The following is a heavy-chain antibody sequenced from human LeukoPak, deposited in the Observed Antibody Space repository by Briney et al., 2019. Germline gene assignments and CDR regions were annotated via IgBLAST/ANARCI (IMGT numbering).Heavy chain of an antibody. CDR1: GGTFSSYA. CDR3: ARVLADGSGWYPWGY. Sequence: SVRVSCTASGGTFSSYAISWVRQAPGQGREWMGGIIPIVGTANYAQKFQGRVTITTDESTSTAYMELSSLRSEDTAVYYCARVLADGSGWYPWGYWGQGTLVTVSS. D-gene: IGHD6-19*01. J-gene: IGHJ4*02. V-gene: IGHV1-69*05. CDR2: IIPIVGTA.